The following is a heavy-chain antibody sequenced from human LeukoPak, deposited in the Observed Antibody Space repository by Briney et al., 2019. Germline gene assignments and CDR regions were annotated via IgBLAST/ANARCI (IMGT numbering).Heavy chain of an antibody. CDR3: ARYYCSSTSCYHGY. Sequence: SETLSLTCTVSGGSISSSSYYWGWIRQSPGKGLEWIGSIYYSGNTYYNPSLKSRVTISVDTSKNQFSLKLSSVSAADTAVYYCARYYCSSTSCYHGYWGQGTLVTVSS. CDR1: GGSISSSSYY. D-gene: IGHD2-2*01. V-gene: IGHV4-39*01. J-gene: IGHJ4*02. CDR2: IYYSGNT.